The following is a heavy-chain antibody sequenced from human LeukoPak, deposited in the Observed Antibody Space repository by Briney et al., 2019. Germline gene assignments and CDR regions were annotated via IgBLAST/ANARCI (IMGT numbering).Heavy chain of an antibody. CDR3: AREWQLRLFDY. J-gene: IGHJ4*02. D-gene: IGHD1-26*01. CDR1: GFTFSSYA. CDR2: IWSDGSDK. Sequence: GGSLRLSCAASGFTFSSYAMHWVRQAPGKGLEWVAVIWSDGSDKYYADSVKGRFTTSRDNSKNTLYLQMNSLRAEDTAVYYCAREWQLRLFDYWGQGTLVTVSS. V-gene: IGHV3-33*01.